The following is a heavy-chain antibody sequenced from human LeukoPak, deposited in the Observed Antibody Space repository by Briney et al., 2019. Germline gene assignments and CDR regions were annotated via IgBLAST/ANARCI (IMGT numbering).Heavy chain of an antibody. CDR2: ISSSGTTI. Sequence: SGGSLRLSCAASGFTFNDYYMGWIRQAPGKGLEWVSYISSSGTTIYYADSVKGRFTISRDNSKNTLYLQMNSLRAEDTAVYYCAKDLPIDYWGQGTLVTVSS. V-gene: IGHV3-11*04. J-gene: IGHJ4*02. CDR1: GFTFNDYY. CDR3: AKDLPIDY.